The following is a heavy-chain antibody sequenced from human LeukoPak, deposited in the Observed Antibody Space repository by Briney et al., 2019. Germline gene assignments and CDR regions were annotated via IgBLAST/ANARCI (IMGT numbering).Heavy chain of an antibody. D-gene: IGHD5-18*01. V-gene: IGHV1-46*01. CDR3: ARSLDTAIPHRYYYYMDV. Sequence: GASVKVSCKASGYTFTSHYMHWVRQAPGQGLEWMEIINPSGGSTSYAQKFQGRVTMTRDTSTSTVYMELSSLRSEDTAVYYCARSLDTAIPHRYYYYMDVWGKGTTVTISS. CDR2: INPSGGST. J-gene: IGHJ6*03. CDR1: GYTFTSHY.